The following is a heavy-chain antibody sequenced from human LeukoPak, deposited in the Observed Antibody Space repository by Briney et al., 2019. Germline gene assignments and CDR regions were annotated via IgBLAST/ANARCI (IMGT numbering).Heavy chain of an antibody. CDR3: ARVLGYCSGGSCHFGGYFDY. J-gene: IGHJ4*02. CDR1: GFTFSSYA. D-gene: IGHD2-15*01. CDR2: ISYDGSNK. Sequence: GGSLRLSCAASGFTFSSYAMHWVRQAPGKGLEWVAVISYDGSNKYYADSVKGRFTISRDNSKNTLYLQMNSLRAEDTVVYYCARVLGYCSGGSCHFGGYFDYWGQGTLVTVSS. V-gene: IGHV3-30*01.